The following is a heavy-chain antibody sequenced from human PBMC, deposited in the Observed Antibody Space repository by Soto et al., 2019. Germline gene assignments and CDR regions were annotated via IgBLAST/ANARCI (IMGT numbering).Heavy chain of an antibody. V-gene: IGHV4-39*02. J-gene: IGHJ4*02. Sequence: FGILRLPSSVVGGSMISTSFLRAMIRQPPGKGLEWVGSIHYLGNTYYNPSLGSRVTISVDTSKNHFSLKLSSVTAADTAVFYCAGLYPYESSGYHLDYWSQGTLVTVSS. CDR2: IHYLGNT. CDR3: AGLYPYESSGYHLDY. D-gene: IGHD3-22*01. CDR1: GGSMISTSFL.